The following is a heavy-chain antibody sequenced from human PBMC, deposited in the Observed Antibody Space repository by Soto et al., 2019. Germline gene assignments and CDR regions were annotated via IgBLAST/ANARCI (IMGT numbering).Heavy chain of an antibody. J-gene: IGHJ6*02. Sequence: ASVKVSCKASGGTFSNYAISWVRQAPGQGLEWMGGIIPIFNTANYAQKFQGRATITADKSTSTAYMELSSLRSEDTAVYYCARGLVVPAGIRYSSYGMDVWGQGTTVTLSS. V-gene: IGHV1-69*06. D-gene: IGHD2-2*01. CDR3: ARGLVVPAGIRYSSYGMDV. CDR2: IIPIFNTA. CDR1: GGTFSNYA.